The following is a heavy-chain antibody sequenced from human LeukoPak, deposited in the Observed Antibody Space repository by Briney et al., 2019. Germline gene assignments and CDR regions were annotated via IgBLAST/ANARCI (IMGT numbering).Heavy chain of an antibody. CDR3: ARVVLRNSVVTALFDY. CDR1: GLAFSSDA. D-gene: IGHD2-21*02. Sequence: PGGSLRLSCAASGLAFSSDAMTWVRQAPGKGLEWFAYIGSVSSPIFYANSVRGRFTISRDNAKNSLYLQINSLRAEDTAVYYCARVVLRNSVVTALFDYWGQGTQVAVSS. CDR2: IGSVSSPI. V-gene: IGHV3-48*04. J-gene: IGHJ4*02.